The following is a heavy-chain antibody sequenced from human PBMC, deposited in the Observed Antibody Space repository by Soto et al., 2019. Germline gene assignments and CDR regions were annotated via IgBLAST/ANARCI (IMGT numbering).Heavy chain of an antibody. CDR3: ARYGPAIYQVYYALDV. CDR2: IYYSGTT. J-gene: IGHJ6*02. CDR1: GGPICGNY. V-gene: IGHV4-59*01. D-gene: IGHD3-10*01. Sequence: PSETLSLTCTVSGGPICGNYWSWIRQPPGKGLEWIGYIYYSGTTNYNPSLKSRVTISVDTSKNQFSLKLSSVTAADTAVYYCARYGPAIYQVYYALDVWGQGTTVTVSS.